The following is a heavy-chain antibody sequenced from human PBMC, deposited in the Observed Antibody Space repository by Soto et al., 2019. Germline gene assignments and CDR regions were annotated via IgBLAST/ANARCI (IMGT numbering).Heavy chain of an antibody. J-gene: IGHJ6*02. Sequence: EVQLVESGGGLVQPGGSLRLSCAASGFTFSSYWMHWVRQAPGKGLVWVSRINSDGSSTSYADSVKGRFTISRDNAKNTRYMQMNSLGVEDTAVYYCARETDDYDFWSGYFYHYYYGIDVWGQGTTVTVSS. CDR1: GFTFSSYW. D-gene: IGHD3-3*01. CDR3: ARETDDYDFWSGYFYHYYYGIDV. CDR2: INSDGSST. V-gene: IGHV3-74*01.